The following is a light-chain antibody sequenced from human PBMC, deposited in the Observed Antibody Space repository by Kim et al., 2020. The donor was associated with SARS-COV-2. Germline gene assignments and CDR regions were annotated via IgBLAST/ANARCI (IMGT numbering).Light chain of an antibody. CDR1: SSDICGYNS. V-gene: IGLV2-14*03. J-gene: IGLJ2*01. Sequence: QSALTQPASVSVSPGQSITISCTGTSSDICGYNSVSWYQQHPGKAPKLIIYDVRNRPSGVSDRFSGSKSNNTASQTISGLQAEDEAYYYCSSYSTSSITPVIFGGGTKVTVL. CDR2: DVR. CDR3: SSYSTSSITPVI.